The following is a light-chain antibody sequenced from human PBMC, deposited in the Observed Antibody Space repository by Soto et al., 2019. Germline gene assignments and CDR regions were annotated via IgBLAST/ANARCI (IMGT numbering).Light chain of an antibody. CDR3: QQFYSGPPT. Sequence: DIVMTQSPDSLAVSLGERATINCKSSQNVFYNSNNKAYLAWYQQKPGQPPKLVISWASTRESGVPGRFSGGGSVTDFTLTIDRLQAEDVAVYYCQQFYSGPPTFGQGTRVTVK. CDR2: WAS. CDR1: QNVFYNSNNKAY. J-gene: IGKJ1*01. V-gene: IGKV4-1*01.